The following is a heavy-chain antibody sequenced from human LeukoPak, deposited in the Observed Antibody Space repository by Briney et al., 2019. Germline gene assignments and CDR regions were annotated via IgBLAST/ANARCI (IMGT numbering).Heavy chain of an antibody. V-gene: IGHV4-4*07. Sequence: SETLSLTCTVSGGSISSYYWSWIRQPAGKGLEWIGRIYTSGSTNYNPSLKSRVTMSVDTSKNQFSLKLSSVAAADTAVYYCARDGWWELRGYYYYMDVWGKGTTVTVSS. J-gene: IGHJ6*03. CDR1: GGSISSYY. CDR2: IYTSGST. CDR3: ARDGWWELRGYYYYMDV. D-gene: IGHD1-26*01.